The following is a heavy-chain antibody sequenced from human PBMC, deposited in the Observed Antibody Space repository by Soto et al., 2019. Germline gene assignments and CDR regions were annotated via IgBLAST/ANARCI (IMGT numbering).Heavy chain of an antibody. Sequence: NPSETLSLTCAVYGGSFSGYYWIWIRQPPGKGLEWIGEINHSGSTNYNPSLKSRVTISVDTSKNRFSLKLSSVTAADTAAYYCARGRRYYYDSSGYYPSFDYWGQGTLVTVSS. D-gene: IGHD3-22*01. V-gene: IGHV4-34*01. CDR1: GGSFSGYY. CDR2: INHSGST. CDR3: ARGRRYYYDSSGYYPSFDY. J-gene: IGHJ4*02.